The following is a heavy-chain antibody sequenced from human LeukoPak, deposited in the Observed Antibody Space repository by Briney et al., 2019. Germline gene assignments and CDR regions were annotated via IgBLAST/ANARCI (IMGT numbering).Heavy chain of an antibody. CDR1: GGPISSYY. Sequence: PSETLSLTCTVSGGPISSYYWSWIRQPPGKGLEWIGYIYYSGSTNYNPSLKSRVTISVDTSKNQFSLKLSSVTAADTAVYYCARKSYGQAFDIWGQGTMVTVSS. J-gene: IGHJ3*02. CDR3: ARKSYGQAFDI. V-gene: IGHV4-59*01. CDR2: IYYSGST. D-gene: IGHD5-18*01.